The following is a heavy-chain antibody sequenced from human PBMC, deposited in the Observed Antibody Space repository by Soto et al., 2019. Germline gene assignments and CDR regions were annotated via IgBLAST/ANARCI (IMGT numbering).Heavy chain of an antibody. D-gene: IGHD3-22*01. Sequence: QVQLVQSGAEEKKPGASVKVSCKASGYTFTSYAMHWVRQAPGQRLEWMGWINAGNGNTKYSQKFQGRVTITRDTSASTAYQELSSLRSEDTAVYYCARSSGYYLIEGYWGPGTLVTVSS. V-gene: IGHV1-3*05. J-gene: IGHJ4*02. CDR2: INAGNGNT. CDR3: ARSSGYYLIEGY. CDR1: GYTFTSYA.